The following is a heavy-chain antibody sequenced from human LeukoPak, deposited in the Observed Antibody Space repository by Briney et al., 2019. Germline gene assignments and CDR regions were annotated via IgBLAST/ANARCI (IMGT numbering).Heavy chain of an antibody. V-gene: IGHV4-30-2*01. Sequence: PSETLSLTCTVSGGSISSGGYYWSWIRQPPGKGLEWIGYIYHSGSTYYNPSLKSRVTISVDRSKNQFSLKLSSVTAADTAVYYCAIEEYSSSSAVDYWGQGTLVTVSS. CDR2: IYHSGST. D-gene: IGHD6-6*01. CDR3: AIEEYSSSSAVDY. J-gene: IGHJ4*02. CDR1: GGSISSGGYY.